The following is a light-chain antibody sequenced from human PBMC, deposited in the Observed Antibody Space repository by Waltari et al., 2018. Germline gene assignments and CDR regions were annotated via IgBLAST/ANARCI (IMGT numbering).Light chain of an antibody. CDR3: QQRYSWPLT. Sequence: EIVLTQSPATLSLSPGERATLSCWASQRVRTYLAWYQQKPGQAPRLFISDVSNRATGIPARFSGSGSGTDFTLTISSLEPEDFAMYYCQQRYSWPLTFGGGTKVEIK. CDR1: QRVRTY. CDR2: DVS. J-gene: IGKJ4*01. V-gene: IGKV3-11*01.